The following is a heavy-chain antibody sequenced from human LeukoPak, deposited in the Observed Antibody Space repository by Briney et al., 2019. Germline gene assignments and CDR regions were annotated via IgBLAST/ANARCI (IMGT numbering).Heavy chain of an antibody. CDR2: IIPILGIA. V-gene: IGHV1-69*04. CDR1: GGTFSSYA. J-gene: IGHJ4*02. CDR3: AYCGGDCYSFAY. Sequence: ASVKVSCKASGGTFSSYAISWVRQAPGQGLEWMGRIIPILGIANYAQKFQGRVTITADKSTSTAYMELSSLRSEDTAVYYCAYCGGDCYSFAYWGQGTLVTVSS. D-gene: IGHD2-21*02.